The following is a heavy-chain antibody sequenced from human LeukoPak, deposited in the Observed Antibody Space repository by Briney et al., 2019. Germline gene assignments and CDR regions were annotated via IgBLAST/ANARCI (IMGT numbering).Heavy chain of an antibody. CDR1: RYTFTSYY. CDR2: INPSGGST. D-gene: IGHD6-13*01. V-gene: IGHV1-46*01. J-gene: IGHJ5*02. CDR3: ARDGADSSSFGNWFDP. Sequence: ASVKVSCNASRYTFTSYYMHWVRQAPGQGLDWMGIINPSGGSTSYAQKFQGRVTMTRDTSTSTVYMELSSLRSEDTAVYYCARDGADSSSFGNWFDPWGQGTLVTVSS.